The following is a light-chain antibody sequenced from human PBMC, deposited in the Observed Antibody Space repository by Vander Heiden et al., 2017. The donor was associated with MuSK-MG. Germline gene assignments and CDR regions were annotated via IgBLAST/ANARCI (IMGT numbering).Light chain of an antibody. Sequence: TISCSGSSSNIGSNTVNWYRQLPGTAPKLLIYSNNQRPSGVPDRFSGSKSGTSASLAISGLQSEDEADYYCAAWDDSLNGLWVFGGGTKLTVL. J-gene: IGLJ3*02. CDR1: SSNIGSNT. V-gene: IGLV1-44*01. CDR3: AAWDDSLNGLWV. CDR2: SNN.